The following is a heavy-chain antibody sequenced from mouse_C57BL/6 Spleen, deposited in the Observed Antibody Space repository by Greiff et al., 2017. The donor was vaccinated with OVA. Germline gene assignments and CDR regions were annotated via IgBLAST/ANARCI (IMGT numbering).Heavy chain of an antibody. J-gene: IGHJ4*01. Sequence: VQRVESGAELMKPGASVKLSCKATGYTFTGYWIEWVKQRPGHGLEWIGEILPGSGSTNYNEKFKGKATFTADTSSNTAYMQLSSLTTEDSAIYYCARLYDYDERAYYAMDYWGQGTSVTVSS. CDR1: GYTFTGYW. CDR2: ILPGSGST. V-gene: IGHV1-9*01. D-gene: IGHD2-4*01. CDR3: ARLYDYDERAYYAMDY.